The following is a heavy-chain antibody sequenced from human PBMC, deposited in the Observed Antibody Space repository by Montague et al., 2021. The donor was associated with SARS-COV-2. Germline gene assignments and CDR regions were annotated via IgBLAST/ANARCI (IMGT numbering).Heavy chain of an antibody. CDR2: IYHSGST. D-gene: IGHD3-16*02. V-gene: IGHV4-39*07. CDR3: ARALIMITFGGVIAHWFDP. J-gene: IGHJ5*02. CDR1: GGSISSSSYY. Sequence: SETLSLTCTVSGGSISSSSYYWGWIRPPPGQGLEWIGSIYHSGSTYSTPSLKSRVTISVDTSKNQFSLKLSSVTAADTAVYYCARALIMITFGGVIAHWFDPWGQGTLVTVSS.